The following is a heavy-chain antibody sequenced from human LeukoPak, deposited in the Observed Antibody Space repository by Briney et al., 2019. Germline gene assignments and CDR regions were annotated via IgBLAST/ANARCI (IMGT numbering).Heavy chain of an antibody. CDR3: ARAQRSSGWFDY. CDR2: IRYDGSNK. D-gene: IGHD6-19*01. CDR1: GFTFSSYG. V-gene: IGHV3-30*02. Sequence: GGSLRLSCAASGFTFSSYGMHWVRQAPGKGLEWVAFIRYDGSNKYYADSVKGRFTISRDNAKNSLYLQMNSLRAEDTAVYYCARAQRSSGWFDYWGQGTLVTVSS. J-gene: IGHJ4*02.